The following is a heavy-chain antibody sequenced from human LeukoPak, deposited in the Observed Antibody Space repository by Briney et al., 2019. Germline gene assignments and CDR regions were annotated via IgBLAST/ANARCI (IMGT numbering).Heavy chain of an antibody. Sequence: PGGSLRLSCAASGFTFSSYWMSWVRQAPGKGLEWVANIKQDGSEKYYVDSVKGRFTISRDNAKNSLYLQMNSLRAEDTAVYYCAKDPRITISGVATSSDYWGQGTLVTVSS. D-gene: IGHD3-3*01. CDR3: AKDPRITISGVATSSDY. CDR1: GFTFSSYW. CDR2: IKQDGSEK. V-gene: IGHV3-7*01. J-gene: IGHJ4*02.